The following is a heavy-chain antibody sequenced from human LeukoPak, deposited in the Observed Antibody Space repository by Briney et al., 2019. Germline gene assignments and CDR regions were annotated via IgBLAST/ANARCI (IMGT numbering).Heavy chain of an antibody. CDR1: GYTFTSYG. CDR3: ARAITLDY. J-gene: IGHJ4*02. D-gene: IGHD5-12*01. Sequence: GASVKVSCKASGYTFTSYGISWVRQAPGQGLEWMGWISAYNGNTNYVQKLQGGVTMTTDTSTSTVYMEVRSLRSDDTAIYYCARAITLDYWGQGTLVTVSS. V-gene: IGHV1-18*01. CDR2: ISAYNGNT.